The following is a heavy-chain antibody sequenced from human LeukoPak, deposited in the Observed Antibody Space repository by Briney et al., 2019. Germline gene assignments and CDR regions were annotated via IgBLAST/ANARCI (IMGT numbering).Heavy chain of an antibody. CDR2: IYTDGNT. CDR3: ARGYCSGNTCYPGGY. V-gene: IGHV3-66*02. CDR1: GFTVSSNY. J-gene: IGHJ4*02. D-gene: IGHD2-15*01. Sequence: SGGSLRLSCAASGFTVSSNYMNWVRQAPGKGQEWVSVIYTDGNTYYADSVKGRFTISRDTSKNTLYLQMHSLRVEDTAVYYCARGYCSGNTCYPGGYWGQGTLVTVSS.